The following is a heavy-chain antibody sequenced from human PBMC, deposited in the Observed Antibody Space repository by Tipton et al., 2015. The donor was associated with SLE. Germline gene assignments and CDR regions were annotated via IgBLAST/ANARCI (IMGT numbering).Heavy chain of an antibody. CDR1: GGSFSGYY. CDR2: INHRGST. Sequence: TLSLTCAVYGGSFSGYYWSWIRQPPGKGLEWIGQINHRGSTNYNPSLKSRVTISIDTSKNQFSLKLSSVTAADTAVYYCARAGGVESRLVYWGQGTLVTVSS. D-gene: IGHD2-8*02. CDR3: ARAGGVESRLVY. V-gene: IGHV4-34*01. J-gene: IGHJ4*02.